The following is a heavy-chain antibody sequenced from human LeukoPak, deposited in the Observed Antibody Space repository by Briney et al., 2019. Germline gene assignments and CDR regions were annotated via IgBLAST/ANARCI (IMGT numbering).Heavy chain of an antibody. Sequence: PSGTLSLTCAVSGGSISSSNWWSWVRQPPGKGLEWIGEIYHSGSTNYNPSLKSRVTISVDKSKNQFSLKLSSATAADTAVYYCARGYSGYSYGYQWFDPWGQGTLVTVSS. CDR1: GGSISSSNW. V-gene: IGHV4-4*02. CDR2: IYHSGST. J-gene: IGHJ5*02. D-gene: IGHD5-18*01. CDR3: ARGYSGYSYGYQWFDP.